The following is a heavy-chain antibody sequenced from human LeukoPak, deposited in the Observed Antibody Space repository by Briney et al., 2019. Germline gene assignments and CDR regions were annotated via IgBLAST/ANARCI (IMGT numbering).Heavy chain of an antibody. J-gene: IGHJ4*02. V-gene: IGHV3-30*18. CDR2: ISYDGSNK. D-gene: IGHD2-15*01. CDR1: GLTFSSYG. Sequence: GRSLRLSCAASGLTFSSYGMHWVRQAPGKGLEWVAVISYDGSNKYYADSVKGRFTISRDNSKNTLYLQMNSLRAEDTAVYYCAKDLEGSADYWGQGTLVTVSS. CDR3: AKDLEGSADY.